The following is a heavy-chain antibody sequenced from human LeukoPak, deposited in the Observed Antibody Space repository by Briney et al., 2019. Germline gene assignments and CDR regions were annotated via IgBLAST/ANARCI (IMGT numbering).Heavy chain of an antibody. Sequence: GGSLRLSCAASGFTFSSYAMSWVRQAPGKGLEWVSTISGSGGSTYYADSVKGQFTISRDNSKNTLYLQMNSLRAADTAVYYCAKVGGKHFYDDSGYYYGDAFDLWGQGTMVTVSS. CDR3: AKVGGKHFYDDSGYYYGDAFDL. J-gene: IGHJ3*01. V-gene: IGHV3-23*01. D-gene: IGHD3-22*01. CDR1: GFTFSSYA. CDR2: ISGSGGST.